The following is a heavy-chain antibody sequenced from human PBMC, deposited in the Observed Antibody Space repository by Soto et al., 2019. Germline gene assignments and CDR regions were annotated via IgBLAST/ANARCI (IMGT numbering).Heavy chain of an antibody. CDR2: ISSSSSYI. J-gene: IGHJ4*02. CDR1: GFTFSSYS. D-gene: IGHD2-2*01. CDR3: ARSNYGVVVPAAIGWSDY. Sequence: GGSLRLSCAASGFTFSSYSMNWVRQAPGKGLEWVSSISSSSSYIYYADSVKGRFTISRDNAKNSLYLQMNSLRAEDTAVYYCARSNYGVVVPAAIGWSDYWGQGTLVTVSS. V-gene: IGHV3-21*01.